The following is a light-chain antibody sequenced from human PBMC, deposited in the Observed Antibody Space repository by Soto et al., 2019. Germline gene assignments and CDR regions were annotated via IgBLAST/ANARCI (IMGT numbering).Light chain of an antibody. CDR2: DAS. V-gene: IGKV3-11*01. CDR3: QQRSNWPPWT. CDR1: QSVSSY. Sequence: EIVLTQSPATLSLSPGERATLSCRASQSVSSYLAWYQQKPGQAPRLLIYDASNRATGIPPRFSGSGSGTDFTLTISSLEPEDFAVYYCQQRSNWPPWTFGHGTKVEIK. J-gene: IGKJ1*01.